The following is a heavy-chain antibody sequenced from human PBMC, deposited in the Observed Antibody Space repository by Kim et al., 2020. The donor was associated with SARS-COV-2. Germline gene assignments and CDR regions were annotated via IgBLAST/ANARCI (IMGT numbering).Heavy chain of an antibody. J-gene: IGHJ2*01. CDR2: ISGSGGST. D-gene: IGHD6-19*01. CDR1: GFTFSSYA. V-gene: IGHV3-23*01. Sequence: GGFLRLSCAASGFTFSSYAMSWVRQAPGKGLEWVSAISGSGGSTYYADSVKGRFTISRDNSKNTLYLQMNSLRAEDTAVYYCAKVGKQWLSWYFDLWGRGTLVTVSS. CDR3: AKVGKQWLSWYFDL.